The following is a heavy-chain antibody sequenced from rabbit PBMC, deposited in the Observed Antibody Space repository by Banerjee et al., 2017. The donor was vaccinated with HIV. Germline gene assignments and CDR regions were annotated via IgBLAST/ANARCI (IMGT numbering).Heavy chain of an antibody. CDR1: GIDFSSYDY. CDR3: AREFYGDYGYVDL. D-gene: IGHD2-1*01. J-gene: IGHJ4*01. Sequence: QEQLEESGGDLVKPGASLTLTCTASGIDFSSYDYMCWVRQAPGKGLELIACILISSGTTYYASWAKGRFTISKTSSTTVTLQMTSLTAADTATYFCAREFYGDYGYVDLWGPGTLVTVS. V-gene: IGHV1S45*01. CDR2: ILISSGTT.